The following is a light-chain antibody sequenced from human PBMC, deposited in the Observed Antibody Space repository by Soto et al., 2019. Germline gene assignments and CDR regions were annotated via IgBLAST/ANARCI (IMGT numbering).Light chain of an antibody. J-gene: IGLJ2*01. CDR1: SSNIDINT. CDR3: AAWDDSLNGPV. CDR2: SNN. V-gene: IGLV1-44*01. Sequence: QSVLTQPPSASGTPGQRVTISCSGSSSNIDINTVNWYQQLPGTAPKLLIYSNNQRPSGVPDRFSASKSGTSATLAISGLQSKDEADYYCAAWDDSLNGPVFGGGTKVTVL.